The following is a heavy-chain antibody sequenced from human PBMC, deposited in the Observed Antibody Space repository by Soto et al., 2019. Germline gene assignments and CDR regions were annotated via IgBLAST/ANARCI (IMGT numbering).Heavy chain of an antibody. D-gene: IGHD2-8*01. Sequence: GGSLRLSCAASGFSFSTYSMNWVRQAPGKGLEWVSVIYSGGSTYYADSVKGRFTISRDNSKNTLYLQMNSLRAEDTAVYYCASTARGVRWGQGTLVTVSS. CDR3: ASTARGVR. CDR1: GFSFSTYS. J-gene: IGHJ4*02. V-gene: IGHV3-66*01. CDR2: IYSGGST.